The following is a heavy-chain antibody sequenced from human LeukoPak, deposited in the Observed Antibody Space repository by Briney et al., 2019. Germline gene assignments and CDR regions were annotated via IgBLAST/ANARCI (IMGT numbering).Heavy chain of an antibody. D-gene: IGHD6-13*01. Sequence: VGSLRLSCAASGLTFCSYGMHGVGQAPAKGRGWGGVISYDGTNKYYAVSVKGPFTITRDNSKNPLYLPMNRLRAEDTAVYYCAKDSSSWSINYWSQGTLVTASS. CDR2: ISYDGTNK. V-gene: IGHV3-30*18. J-gene: IGHJ4*02. CDR3: AKDSSSWSINY. CDR1: GLTFCSYG.